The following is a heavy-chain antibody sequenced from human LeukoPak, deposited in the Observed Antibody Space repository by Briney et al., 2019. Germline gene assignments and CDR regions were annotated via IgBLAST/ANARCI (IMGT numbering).Heavy chain of an antibody. CDR1: GASVSGDPYY. CDR2: INHSGST. CDR3: ARDLYNWLDP. J-gene: IGHJ5*02. Sequence: SETLSLTCTVSGASVSGDPYYWSWIRQPPGKGLEWIGEINHSGSTNYNPSPKSRVTISVDTSKNQFSLKLSSVTPADTAVYYCARDLYNWLDPWGQGTLVTVSS. V-gene: IGHV4-61*01.